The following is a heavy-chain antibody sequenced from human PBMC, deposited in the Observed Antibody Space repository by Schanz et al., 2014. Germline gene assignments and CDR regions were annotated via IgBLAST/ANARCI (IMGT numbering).Heavy chain of an antibody. V-gene: IGHV3-23*04. J-gene: IGHJ4*02. CDR2: ISDSGDTA. CDR1: GFTFTNYA. CDR3: AKSLESCPGGRCSRGYFDY. D-gene: IGHD2-8*02. Sequence: VQLVESGGGVVQPGGSLRLSCAASGFTFTNYAMSWVRQAPGKGLEWVSLISDSGDTAYYADSVKGRFTISRDNFKGALYLQMSSLRAEDSAVYYCAKSLESCPGGRCSRGYFDYWGQGTLVTVSS.